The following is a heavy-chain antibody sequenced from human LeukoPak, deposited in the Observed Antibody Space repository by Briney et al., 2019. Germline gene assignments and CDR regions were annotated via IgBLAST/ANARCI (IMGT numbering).Heavy chain of an antibody. Sequence: PGGSLRLSCAASGFTFSSYGMHWVRQAPGKGLEWVAVIWYDGSNKYYADSVKGRFTISRDNSKNTLYLQMNSLRAEDTAVYYCAREVGYYDSSGHYYGYYYYGMDVWGQGTTVTVSS. CDR1: GFTFSSYG. CDR2: IWYDGSNK. D-gene: IGHD3-22*01. CDR3: AREVGYYDSSGHYYGYYYYGMDV. V-gene: IGHV3-33*01. J-gene: IGHJ6*02.